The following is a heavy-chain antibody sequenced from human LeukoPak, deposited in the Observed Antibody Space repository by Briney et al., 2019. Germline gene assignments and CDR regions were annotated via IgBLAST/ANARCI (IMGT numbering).Heavy chain of an antibody. D-gene: IGHD1-26*01. CDR2: ISSSGSTI. CDR3: ARRNSAFIVGVIDY. CDR1: GFTFSDYY. Sequence: NPGGSLRLSCAASGFTFSDYYMSWIRQAPGEGLEWVSYISSSGSTIYYADSVKGRFTISRDNAKNSLYLQMNSLRAEDTAVYYCARRNSAFIVGVIDYWGQGTLVTVSS. J-gene: IGHJ4*02. V-gene: IGHV3-11*04.